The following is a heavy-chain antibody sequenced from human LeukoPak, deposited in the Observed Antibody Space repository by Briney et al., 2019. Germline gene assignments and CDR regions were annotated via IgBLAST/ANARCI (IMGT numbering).Heavy chain of an antibody. Sequence: SVKVSCKASGGTFSSYAISWVRQAPGQGLEWMGGIIPIFGTANYAQKFQGRVTITADESTSTAYMELSSLRSEDTAVYYCARDLGWELNRYYYYGMDVWGQGTTVTVSS. CDR3: ARDLGWELNRYYYYGMDV. J-gene: IGHJ6*02. D-gene: IGHD1-26*01. CDR1: GGTFSSYA. CDR2: IIPIFGTA. V-gene: IGHV1-69*13.